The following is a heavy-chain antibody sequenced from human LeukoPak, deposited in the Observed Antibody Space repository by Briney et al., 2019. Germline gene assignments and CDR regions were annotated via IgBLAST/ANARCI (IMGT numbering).Heavy chain of an antibody. CDR1: GFTFSHYD. J-gene: IGHJ4*02. V-gene: IGHV3-30*18. CDR2: ISLDGTNK. D-gene: IGHD3-22*01. CDR3: AKGGYYERPWYFDY. Sequence: PGRSLRLSCAASGFTFSHYDMHWARQAPGKGLEGVAVISLDGTNKFYADSVKGRFTISRDNSKNALYLQMNSLRAEDTAVYYCAKGGYYERPWYFDYWGQGTLVTVSS.